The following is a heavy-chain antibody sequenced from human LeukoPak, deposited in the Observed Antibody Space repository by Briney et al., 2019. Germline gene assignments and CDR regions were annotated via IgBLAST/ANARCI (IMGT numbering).Heavy chain of an antibody. CDR3: ARRGQWLLNRDY. CDR1: GYTFTSYA. J-gene: IGHJ4*02. Sequence: ASVKVACKASGYTFTSYAMHWVRQAPGQRLEWMGWINAGNGNTKYSQKFQSRVTITRDTSARTAYMELSSVRSEDTAVYYCARRGQWLLNRDYWGQGTLVTVSS. D-gene: IGHD6-19*01. CDR2: INAGNGNT. V-gene: IGHV1-3*01.